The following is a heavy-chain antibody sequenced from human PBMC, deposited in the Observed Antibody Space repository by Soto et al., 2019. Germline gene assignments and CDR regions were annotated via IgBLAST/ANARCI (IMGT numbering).Heavy chain of an antibody. D-gene: IGHD1-26*01. V-gene: IGHV3-30*18. Sequence: QVQLVESGGGVVQPGRSLRLSCAASGFTFSNYGMHWVRQAPGKGLEWVAVISSDGSNQYNADSVQGRFTISRDNSKKSLYLQMNSLGPGDTAVYFWAKDRQGSGAYFRGSPPPDYWGQGTLVTVSS. J-gene: IGHJ4*02. CDR2: ISSDGSNQ. CDR1: GFTFSNYG. CDR3: AKDRQGSGAYFRGSPPPDY.